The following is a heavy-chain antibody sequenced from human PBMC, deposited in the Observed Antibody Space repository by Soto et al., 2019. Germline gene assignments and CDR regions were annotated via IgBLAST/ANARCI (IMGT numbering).Heavy chain of an antibody. CDR3: ARRGSRPKDQYSGWDV. V-gene: IGHV5-51*03. CDR2: INPGDSDT. Sequence: EVQLVQSGAEVKKPGESLRISCKGSEYSFTSYWITWVRQMPGKGLEWMGIINPGDSDTRYSPSFQGQVTISADKSISTAYLQWSSLKASDTAMYYCARRGSRPKDQYSGWDVWGQGTAVTVS. D-gene: IGHD2-2*01. CDR1: EYSFTSYW. J-gene: IGHJ6*02.